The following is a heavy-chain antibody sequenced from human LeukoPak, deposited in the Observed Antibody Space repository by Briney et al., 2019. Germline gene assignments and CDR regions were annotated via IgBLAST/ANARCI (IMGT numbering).Heavy chain of an antibody. CDR2: IIGSVCCT. J-gene: IGHJ4*02. D-gene: IGHD5-18*01. CDR3: AKSMNTATRGYFDY. Sequence: IIGSVCCTYYPPSLKGRFTISRDNSKNTLYLQMNSLRAEDTAVYYCAKSMNTATRGYFDYWGQGTLVTVSS. V-gene: IGHV3-23*01.